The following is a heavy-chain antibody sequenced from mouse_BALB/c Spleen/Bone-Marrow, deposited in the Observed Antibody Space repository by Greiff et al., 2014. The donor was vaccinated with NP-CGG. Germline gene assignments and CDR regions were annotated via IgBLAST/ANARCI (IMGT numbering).Heavy chain of an antibody. CDR2: IYPGDGDT. Sequence: VQLQQSGPELVKPGASVKISCKASGYAFSSSWMNWVKQRPGQGLEWIGRIYPGDGDTNYNGKFKGKATLTADKSSSTAYMQPSSLTSVDSAVYFCARNSYYGSSYKCFDYWGQGTTLTVSA. CDR1: GYAFSSSW. J-gene: IGHJ2*01. V-gene: IGHV1-82*01. CDR3: ARNSYYGSSYKCFDY. D-gene: IGHD1-1*01.